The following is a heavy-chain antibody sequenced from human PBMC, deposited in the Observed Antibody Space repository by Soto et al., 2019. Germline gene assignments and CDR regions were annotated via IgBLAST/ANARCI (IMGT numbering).Heavy chain of an antibody. CDR3: ASPTEFAYSGSYYY. J-gene: IGHJ4*02. V-gene: IGHV4-39*01. CDR2: IYYSGST. Sequence: SETLSLTCTVSGGSISSSSYYWGWIRQPPGKGLEWIGSIYYSGSTYYNPSLKSRVTISVDTSKNQFSLKLSSVTAADTAVYYCASPTEFAYSGSYYYWGQGTLVTVSS. D-gene: IGHD1-26*01. CDR1: GGSISSSSYY.